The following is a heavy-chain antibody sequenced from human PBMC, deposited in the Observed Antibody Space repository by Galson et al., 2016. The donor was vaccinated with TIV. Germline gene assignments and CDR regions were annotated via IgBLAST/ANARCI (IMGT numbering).Heavy chain of an antibody. J-gene: IGHJ6*02. Sequence: SLRLSCAASGFTFSSYGMHWVRQAPGKGLEWVAIISYDGSDKDYTDSVKGRFTISRDKSKNTLYLQMDSVRVEDTATYYCARIHRSYGMDVWGQGNPGHRLF. CDR3: ARIHRSYGMDV. CDR1: GFTFSSYG. CDR2: ISYDGSDK. D-gene: IGHD5-18*01. V-gene: IGHV3-33*01.